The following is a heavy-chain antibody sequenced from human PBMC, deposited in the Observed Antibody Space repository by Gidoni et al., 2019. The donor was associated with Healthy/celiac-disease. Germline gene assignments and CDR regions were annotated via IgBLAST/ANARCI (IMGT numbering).Heavy chain of an antibody. CDR3: AKDNSVVTAYYFDY. CDR1: GFTFDDYA. Sequence: EVQLVESGGGLVQPGRSLRLSCAASGFTFDDYAMHWVRQAPGKGLEWVSGISWNSGSIGYADSVKGRFTISRDNAKNSLYLQMNSLRAEDTALYYCAKDNSVVTAYYFDYWGQGTLVTVSS. V-gene: IGHV3-9*01. CDR2: ISWNSGSI. J-gene: IGHJ4*02. D-gene: IGHD2-21*02.